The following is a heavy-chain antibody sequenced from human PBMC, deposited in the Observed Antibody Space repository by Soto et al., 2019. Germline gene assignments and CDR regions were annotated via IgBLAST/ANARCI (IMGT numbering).Heavy chain of an antibody. V-gene: IGHV4-59*08. CDR1: GASISSYY. CDR3: ARHLWGYCTGGTCYVGPFDY. J-gene: IGHJ4*02. Sequence: SETLSLTCTVPGASISSYYWSWIRQPSGTGLEWIGYIFYSGSTNYNPTLKSRVTISVDTSKNQFSLKLSSVTAADTAVYYCARHLWGYCTGGTCYVGPFDYWGRGTLVTVS. CDR2: IFYSGST. D-gene: IGHD2-15*01.